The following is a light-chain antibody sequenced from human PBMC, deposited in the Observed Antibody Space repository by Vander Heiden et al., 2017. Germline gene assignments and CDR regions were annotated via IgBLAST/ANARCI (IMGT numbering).Light chain of an antibody. J-gene: IGKJ5*01. CDR2: DAS. CDR1: QSIGNY. Sequence: EIFLTQSPATLSLSPGKRPPLSCRASQSIGNYLAWYQQTPGQAPRLLIYDASDRATGIPARFSGSGSGPDFTLTISSLEPEDFAVYYCHHLGAVGQGTRLENK. CDR3: HHLGA. V-gene: IGKV3-11*01.